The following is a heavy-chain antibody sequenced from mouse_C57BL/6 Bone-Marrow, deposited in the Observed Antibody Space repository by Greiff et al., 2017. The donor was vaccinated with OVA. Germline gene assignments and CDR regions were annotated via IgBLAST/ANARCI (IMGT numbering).Heavy chain of an antibody. CDR2: IYPGDGDT. CDR1: GYAFSSYW. J-gene: IGHJ3*01. V-gene: IGHV1-80*01. Sequence: VKLMESGAELVKPGASVKISCKASGYAFSSYWMNWAKQRPGKGLEWIGQIYPGDGDTNYNGKFKGKATLTADKSSSTAYMQLSSLTSEASAVYFCARGAYWGQGTLVTVS. CDR3: ARGAY.